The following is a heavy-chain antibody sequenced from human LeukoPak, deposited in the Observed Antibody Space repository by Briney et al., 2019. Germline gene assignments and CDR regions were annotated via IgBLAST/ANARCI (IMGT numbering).Heavy chain of an antibody. J-gene: IGHJ4*02. D-gene: IGHD6-19*01. V-gene: IGHV3-48*04. CDR2: ISSSSSTI. Sequence: GGSLRLSCAASGFTFSSYSMNWVRQAPGKGLEWVSYISSSSSTIYYADSVKGRFTISRDNAKNSLYLQMNSLRAEDTAVYYCARDLGQGGWYGFDYWGQGTLVTVSS. CDR1: GFTFSSYS. CDR3: ARDLGQGGWYGFDY.